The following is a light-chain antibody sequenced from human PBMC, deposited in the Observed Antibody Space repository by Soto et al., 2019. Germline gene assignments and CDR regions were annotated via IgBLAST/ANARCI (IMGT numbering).Light chain of an antibody. CDR1: QSLVNSDGNTV. Sequence: DIVMTQTPLSSPVILGQPASISCRSSQSLVNSDGNTVLSWLQQGPGQPPRLLIYKISSRFSGVPERFSGSGAGTDFTLKISRVEAEDVGVYYCFQAAQFPYTFGQGTKVEIK. CDR3: FQAAQFPYT. V-gene: IGKV2-24*01. CDR2: KIS. J-gene: IGKJ2*01.